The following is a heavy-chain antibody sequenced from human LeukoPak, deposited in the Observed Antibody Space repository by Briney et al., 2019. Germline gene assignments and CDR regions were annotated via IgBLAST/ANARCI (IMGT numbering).Heavy chain of an antibody. J-gene: IGHJ4*02. CDR1: GGSIGSSSYY. CDR2: IYYSGST. Sequence: SETLSLTCTVSGGSIGSSSYYWGWIRQPPGKGLEWIGSIYYSGSTYYNPSLKSRVTISVDTSKNQFSLKLSSVTAADTAVYYCARDTRYSYGPFDYWGQGTLVTVSS. D-gene: IGHD5-18*01. V-gene: IGHV4-39*07. CDR3: ARDTRYSYGPFDY.